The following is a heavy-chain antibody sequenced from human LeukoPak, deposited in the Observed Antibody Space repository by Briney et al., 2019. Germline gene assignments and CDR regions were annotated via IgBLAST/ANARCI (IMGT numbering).Heavy chain of an antibody. D-gene: IGHD4-23*01. CDR3: TRYGGTPEPPLDY. V-gene: IGHV3-49*03. CDR2: IRSKAYGGTT. J-gene: IGHJ4*02. CDR1: GFTFGDYA. Sequence: GGSLRLSCTASGFTFGDYAMSWFRQAPGKGLEWVGFIRSKAYGGTTEYAASVKGRFTISRDDSKSIAYLQMNSPKTEDTAVYYCTRYGGTPEPPLDYWGQGTLVTVSS.